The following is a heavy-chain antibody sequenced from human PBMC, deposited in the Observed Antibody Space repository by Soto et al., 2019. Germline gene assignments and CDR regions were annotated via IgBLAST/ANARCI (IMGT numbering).Heavy chain of an antibody. Sequence: SETLSLTCTVSGGSISSGNYYWSWIRQHPGKGLEWIGYIYYSGSTYYNPSLKSRVTISVDTSKNQFSLNLSSVTAADTAVYYCARGMGPDPPIVLVPVAPDAWGQGTLVTVSS. CDR2: IYYSGST. V-gene: IGHV4-31*03. CDR1: GGSISSGNYY. CDR3: ARGMGPDPPIVLVPVAPDA. D-gene: IGHD2-2*01. J-gene: IGHJ5*02.